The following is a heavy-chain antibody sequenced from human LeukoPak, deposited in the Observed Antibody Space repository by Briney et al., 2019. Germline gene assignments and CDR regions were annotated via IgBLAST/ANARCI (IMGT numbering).Heavy chain of an antibody. CDR2: INWNGDRT. CDR1: GFTFHDYG. D-gene: IGHD3-10*01. J-gene: IGHJ4*02. CDR3: ARRDYYGSGSPDF. Sequence: GGSLRLSCAASGFTFHDYGMSWVRQSPGKGLEWGSGINWNGDRTGYADSVKGRFTISRDNAKKSLYLQMNSLRAEDTGLYYCARRDYYGSGSPDFWGQGTLVSVSS. V-gene: IGHV3-20*04.